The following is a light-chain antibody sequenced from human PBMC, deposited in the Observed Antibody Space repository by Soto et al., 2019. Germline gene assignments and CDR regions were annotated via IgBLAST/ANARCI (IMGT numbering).Light chain of an antibody. CDR3: QSYEGASRI. Sequence: QSVLTQPPSVSGAPGQTVTIPCTGSASNIGAGYVVHWYQHIPGAAPKLLIQSNTLRASGLPDRFSGSTSATSASLAISGLQFEDEAHYYCQSYEGASRIFGGGTKLTVL. J-gene: IGLJ2*01. CDR1: ASNIGAGYV. CDR2: SNT. V-gene: IGLV1-40*01.